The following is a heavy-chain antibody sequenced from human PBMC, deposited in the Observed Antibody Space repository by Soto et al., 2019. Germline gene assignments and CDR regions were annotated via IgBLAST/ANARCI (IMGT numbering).Heavy chain of an antibody. CDR3: AKTAGYDYVWGSSGLDP. Sequence: PGGSLRVSCAASGFTFSSDGMHWVRQAPGKGLEWVAVISYDGSDKYYADSVKGRFTISRDDSKNTLYLQMNSLRAEDTAVYYCAKTAGYDYVWGSSGLDPWGQGP. D-gene: IGHD3-16*01. J-gene: IGHJ5*02. CDR1: GFTFSSDG. CDR2: ISYDGSDK. V-gene: IGHV3-30*18.